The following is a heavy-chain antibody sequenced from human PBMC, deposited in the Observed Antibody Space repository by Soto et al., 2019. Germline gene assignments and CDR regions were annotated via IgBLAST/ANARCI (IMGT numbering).Heavy chain of an antibody. Sequence: QVQLVESGGGVVQPGRSLRLSCTASGFTFTTFALHWVRQGPAKGLEWVAIIWTDGNDKYYADSVKGRFTISSDNSKNTLFLQMNSLRAEDTAVYYCVRGSSCSNGVRYNLGWFGPWSQGTLVTVSS. CDR3: VRGSSCSNGVRYNLGWFGP. CDR1: GFTFTTFA. D-gene: IGHD2-8*01. CDR2: IWTDGNDK. J-gene: IGHJ5*02. V-gene: IGHV3-33*01.